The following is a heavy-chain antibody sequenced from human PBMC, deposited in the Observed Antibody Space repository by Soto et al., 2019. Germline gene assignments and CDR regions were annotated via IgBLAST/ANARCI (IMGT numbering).Heavy chain of an antibody. CDR1: GFTFSNAL. Sequence: GGSLRLSCAASGFTFSNALMSWVRQAPGKGLEWVGRIKSKTDGGTTDYAAPVKGRFTISRDDSKNTLYLQMNSLKTEDTAVYYCTTDPLPCRYFDWLLPDSCHSYINPWGLGTL. CDR3: TTDPLPCRYFDWLLPDSCHSYINP. CDR2: IKSKTDGGTT. D-gene: IGHD3-9*01. J-gene: IGHJ2*01. V-gene: IGHV3-15*01.